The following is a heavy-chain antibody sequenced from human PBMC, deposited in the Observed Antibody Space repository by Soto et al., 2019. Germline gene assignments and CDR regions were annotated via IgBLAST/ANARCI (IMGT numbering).Heavy chain of an antibody. J-gene: IGHJ5*02. Sequence: GGSLRLSCAASGFTVSSYYMSWVRQAPGKGLEWVSVIYTGGCTYYTDSVKGRFTISRDISRKTLNLQMDSLRAEDTAVYYCARGGGGGLFDPWGQGSLVTVSS. D-gene: IGHD2-21*01. CDR2: IYTGGCT. CDR3: ARGGGGGLFDP. V-gene: IGHV3-53*01. CDR1: GFTVSSYY.